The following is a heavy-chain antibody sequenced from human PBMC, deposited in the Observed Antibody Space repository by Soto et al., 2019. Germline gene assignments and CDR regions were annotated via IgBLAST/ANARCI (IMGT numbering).Heavy chain of an antibody. J-gene: IGHJ4*02. V-gene: IGHV1-69*01. CDR2: IIPIFGTA. Sequence: QVQLVQSGAEVKKPGSSVKVSCTASGGTFSSYAISWVRQAPGQGLEWMGGIIPIFGTANYAQKLQGRVTITADESKSTAYMELSSLRSEDTDVYYCARAVVAATSSGNEIDYWGQGTLVTVSS. CDR1: GGTFSSYA. D-gene: IGHD2-15*01. CDR3: ARAVVAATSSGNEIDY.